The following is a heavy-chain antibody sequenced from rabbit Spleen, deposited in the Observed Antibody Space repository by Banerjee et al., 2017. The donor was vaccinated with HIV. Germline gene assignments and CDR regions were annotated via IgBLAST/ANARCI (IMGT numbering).Heavy chain of an antibody. Sequence: QEQLVESGGGLVKPEGSLTLTCKASGFSFSDRDVMCWVRQAPGKGLEWIACINTATGKSVYASWAKGRFTISKTSSITVTLQMASLTAADTATCFCARDLVGVIGWNFNLWGPGTLVTVS. CDR1: GFSFSDRDV. D-gene: IGHD1-1*01. J-gene: IGHJ4*01. V-gene: IGHV1S45*01. CDR2: INTATGKS. CDR3: ARDLVGVIGWNFNL.